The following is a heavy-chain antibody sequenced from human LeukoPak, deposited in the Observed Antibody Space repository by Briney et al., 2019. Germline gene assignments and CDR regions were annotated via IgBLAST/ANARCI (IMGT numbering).Heavy chain of an antibody. J-gene: IGHJ4*02. V-gene: IGHV3-30*02. CDR3: ANVYNALPWGRLWNREGTTLDY. CDR2: IRYDGSKK. Sequence: GGSLTLSCAPSGFTYSIYGMHCVRHAPGEGLEWVAFIRYDGSKKYYVVSVKGRFTISRDNSKNTLYLQMNSLRAEDKAVYYCANVYNALPWGRLWNREGTTLDYGGRGTLVSV. D-gene: IGHD1-14*01. CDR1: GFTYSIYG.